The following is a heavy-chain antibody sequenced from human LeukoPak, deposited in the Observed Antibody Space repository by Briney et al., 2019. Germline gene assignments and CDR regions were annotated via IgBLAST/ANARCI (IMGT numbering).Heavy chain of an antibody. V-gene: IGHV4-34*01. Sequence: SETLSLTCAVYGGSFSGYYWSWIRQPPGKGLEWIGEINHSGSTNYNPSLKSRVTISVGTSNNQFSLKLSSVTAADTAVYYCARTTYCSGGSCYSAYFDYWGQGTLVTVSS. D-gene: IGHD2-15*01. CDR3: ARTTYCSGGSCYSAYFDY. CDR2: INHSGST. J-gene: IGHJ4*02. CDR1: GGSFSGYY.